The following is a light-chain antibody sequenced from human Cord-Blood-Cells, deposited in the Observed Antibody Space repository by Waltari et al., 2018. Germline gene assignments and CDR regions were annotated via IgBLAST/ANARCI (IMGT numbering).Light chain of an antibody. Sequence: QSVLTQPPSASGTPGQRVTISCSGSSSNIGSNYVYWYQQLPGTAPKLLIYRNNQRPSGIPDRFSGSKSVTSASLAISGLRSEDEADYYCAAWDDSLSGSWVFGGGTKLTVL. CDR2: RNN. CDR3: AAWDDSLSGSWV. V-gene: IGLV1-47*01. J-gene: IGLJ3*02. CDR1: SSNIGSNY.